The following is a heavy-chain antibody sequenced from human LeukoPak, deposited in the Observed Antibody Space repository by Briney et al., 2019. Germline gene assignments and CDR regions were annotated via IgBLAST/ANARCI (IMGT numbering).Heavy chain of an antibody. Sequence: GRSLRLSCAASGFTFSSYAMHWVRPAPGKGREWVAIISYDGSNKYYADSVKGRFTISRDNSKNTLYLQINSLRAEDTAVYYCARRRMYYDILTGYYFDYWGQGTLVTVSS. CDR1: GFTFSSYA. V-gene: IGHV3-30*04. J-gene: IGHJ4*02. D-gene: IGHD3-9*01. CDR2: ISYDGSNK. CDR3: ARRRMYYDILTGYYFDY.